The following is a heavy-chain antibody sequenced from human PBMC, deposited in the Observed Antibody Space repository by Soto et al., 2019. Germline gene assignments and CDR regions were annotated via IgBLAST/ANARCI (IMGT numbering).Heavy chain of an antibody. D-gene: IGHD5-18*01. V-gene: IGHV1-69*05. CDR3: ASGIQLWLRRINNGYSG. CDR1: GGTFSTYA. J-gene: IGHJ4*02. Sequence: QVQLVQSGAEVKKPESSVKVSCKAPGGTFSTYAISWVRQAPGQGLEWMGGIIPMFGTANYAQRFQDRVTXTXXESTNTVDMERSSLRSEDTAVYFCASGIQLWLRRINNGYSGWGQGTLVTVSS. CDR2: IIPMFGTA.